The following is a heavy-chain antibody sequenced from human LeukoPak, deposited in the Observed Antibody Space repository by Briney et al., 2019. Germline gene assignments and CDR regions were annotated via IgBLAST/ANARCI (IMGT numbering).Heavy chain of an antibody. CDR1: GGTFSSYA. Sequence: ATVKVSCKASGGTFSSYAISWVRQAPGQGREWMGRIIPILGIANYAQRFQGRVTIKSTSTAYMELSSLRSEDTAVYYCARGSGYDLGYWGQGTLVTVSS. CDR3: ARGSGYDLGY. J-gene: IGHJ4*02. CDR2: IIPILGIA. D-gene: IGHD5-12*01. V-gene: IGHV1-69*04.